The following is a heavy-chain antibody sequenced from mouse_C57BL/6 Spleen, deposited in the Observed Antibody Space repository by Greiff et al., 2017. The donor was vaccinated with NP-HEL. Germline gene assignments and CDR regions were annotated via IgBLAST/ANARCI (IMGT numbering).Heavy chain of an antibody. CDR1: GYAFSSSW. CDR2: IYPGDGDT. Sequence: VKLLESGPELVKPGASVKISCKASGYAFSSSWMNWVKQRPGKGLEWIGRIYPGDGDTNYNGKFKGKATLTADKSSSTAYMQLSSLTSEDSAVYFCARPTAQATWFAYWGQGTLVTVSA. J-gene: IGHJ3*01. CDR3: ARPTAQATWFAY. D-gene: IGHD3-2*02. V-gene: IGHV1-82*01.